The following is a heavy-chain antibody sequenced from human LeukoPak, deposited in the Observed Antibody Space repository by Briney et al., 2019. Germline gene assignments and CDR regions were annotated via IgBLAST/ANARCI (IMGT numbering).Heavy chain of an antibody. Sequence: ASVKVSCKASGFTFSNSAIQWVRQAPGHGLEWMAWINPNSGGTNSAQKFQGRVTMTRDTSISTAYMELSSLRSEDTAVYYCARALIVVVVAASYNWFDPWGQGTLVTVSS. J-gene: IGHJ5*02. V-gene: IGHV1-2*02. CDR2: INPNSGGT. CDR3: ARALIVVVVAASYNWFDP. CDR1: GFTFSNSA. D-gene: IGHD2-15*01.